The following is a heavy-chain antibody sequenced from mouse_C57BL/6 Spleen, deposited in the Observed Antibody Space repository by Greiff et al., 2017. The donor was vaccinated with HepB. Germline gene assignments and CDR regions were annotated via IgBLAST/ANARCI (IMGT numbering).Heavy chain of an antibody. CDR1: GYTFTSYG. CDR2: IYPRSGNT. Sequence: VQLQQSGAELARPGASVKLSCKASGYTFTSYGISWVKQRTGQGLEWIGEIYPRSGNTYYNEKFKGKATLTADKSSSTAYMELRSLTSEDSAVYFWAILLLLRSSFAYWGQGTLVTVSA. CDR3: AILLLLRSSFAY. J-gene: IGHJ3*01. D-gene: IGHD1-1*01. V-gene: IGHV1-81*01.